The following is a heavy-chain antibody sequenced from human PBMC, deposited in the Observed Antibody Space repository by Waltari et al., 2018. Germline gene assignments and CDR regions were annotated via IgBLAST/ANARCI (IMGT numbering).Heavy chain of an antibody. Sequence: QVQLQESGPGLVKPSETLSLTCNVSVGSISSFHWIWIRQSAGKGLEWIGRIYSSGSTNYNPSLKSRVTMSVDTSKNQFSLRLTSMTAADTAVYYCARGSNYGSGSYIGSFDFWGQGTPVSVSS. D-gene: IGHD3-10*01. CDR2: IYSSGST. V-gene: IGHV4-4*07. CDR3: ARGSNYGSGSYIGSFDF. CDR1: VGSISSFH. J-gene: IGHJ4*02.